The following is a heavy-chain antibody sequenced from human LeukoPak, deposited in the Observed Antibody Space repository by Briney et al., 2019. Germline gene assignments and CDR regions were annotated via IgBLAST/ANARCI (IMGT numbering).Heavy chain of an antibody. CDR3: APTPTHYYYMDV. D-gene: IGHD1-1*01. CDR1: GYTFTGYL. Sequence: ASVRVSCKASGYTFTGYLVHWVRQAPGQGLEWMGWIHPNSGGTNFGQKFQGRVTMTRDTSISTVYMELNSLQSDDTAVYYCAPTPTHYYYMDVWGKGTTVTISS. V-gene: IGHV1-2*02. J-gene: IGHJ6*03. CDR2: IHPNSGGT.